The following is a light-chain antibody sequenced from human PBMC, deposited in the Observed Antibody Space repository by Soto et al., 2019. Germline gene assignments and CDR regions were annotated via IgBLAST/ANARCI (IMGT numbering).Light chain of an antibody. CDR2: GNS. CDR3: LSYYSSLRGPV. J-gene: IGLJ7*01. Sequence: QSVLTQPPSVSGAPGQRVTISCTGSSSNIGAGYDVHWYQQLPGTAPKLLIYGNSNRPSGVPDRFSGSKSGPSASLAITGLQAHDYAAYYCLSYYSSLRGPVFGGGTPLTVL. CDR1: SSNIGAGYD. V-gene: IGLV1-40*01.